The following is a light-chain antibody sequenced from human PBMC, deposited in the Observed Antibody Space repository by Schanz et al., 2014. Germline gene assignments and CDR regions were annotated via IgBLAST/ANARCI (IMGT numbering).Light chain of an antibody. CDR3: QQYGTSPLT. Sequence: IVLTQSPDTLSLSPGDRATLSCRASQSVSSDSLAWYQQLPGQAPRLLIYHASRGDTGIPDRFSGSGSGTDFTLTISRLEPEDVAVYYCQQYGTSPLTFGQGTRLEI. CDR1: QSVSSDS. V-gene: IGKV3-20*01. J-gene: IGKJ5*01. CDR2: HAS.